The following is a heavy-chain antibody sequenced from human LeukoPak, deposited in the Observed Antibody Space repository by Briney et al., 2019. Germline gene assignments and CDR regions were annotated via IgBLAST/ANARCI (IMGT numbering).Heavy chain of an antibody. CDR1: GFTFSSYG. CDR3: ARPIRYFDWLSLHEDDY. V-gene: IGHV3-30*03. D-gene: IGHD3-9*01. CDR2: ISYDGSNK. Sequence: GGSLRLSCVASGFTFSSYGMHWVRQAPGKGLEWVAVISYDGSNKYYADSVKGRFTISRDNSKNTLYLQMNSLRAEDTAVYYCARPIRYFDWLSLHEDDYWGQGTLVTVSS. J-gene: IGHJ4*02.